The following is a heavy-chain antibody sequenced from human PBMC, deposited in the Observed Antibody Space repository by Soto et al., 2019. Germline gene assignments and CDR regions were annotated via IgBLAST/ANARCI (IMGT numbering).Heavy chain of an antibody. CDR3: ARARGPDGMDV. CDR1: GYTFTSYD. CDR2: MNPNSGNT. J-gene: IGHJ6*02. V-gene: IGHV1-8*01. Sequence: QVQLVQSGAEVKKPGASVKVSCKASGYTFTSYDINWVRQATGQGLEWMGWMNPNSGNTAYAQKFQGRVTMTRNTSTTNAYLQRSSLRDADTSVYYCARARGPDGMDVWGQGTTVTVSS.